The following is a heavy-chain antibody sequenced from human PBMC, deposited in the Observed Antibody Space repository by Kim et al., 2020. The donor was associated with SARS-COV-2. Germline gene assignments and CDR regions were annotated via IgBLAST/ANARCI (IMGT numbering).Heavy chain of an antibody. CDR1: GGSFSGYY. CDR3: AIKRRFGSYYY. Sequence: SETLSLTCAVYGGSFSGYYWSWIRQPPGKGLEWIGEINHSGSTNYNPSLKSRVTISVDTSNNQFSLTLSFVTAADTAEYYWAIKRRFGSYYYWGQRALVT. D-gene: IGHD3-10*01. J-gene: IGHJ4*02. V-gene: IGHV4-34*01. CDR2: INHSGST.